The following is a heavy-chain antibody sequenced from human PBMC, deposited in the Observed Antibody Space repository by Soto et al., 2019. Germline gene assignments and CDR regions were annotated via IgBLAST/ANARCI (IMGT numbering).Heavy chain of an antibody. CDR1: GYSFTSYW. CDR2: IDPSDSYT. CDR3: ARLKLEYCSGGSCYGYGMAV. D-gene: IGHD2-15*01. V-gene: IGHV5-10-1*01. Sequence: GESLKISCKGSGYSFTSYWISWVRQMQGKGLEWMGRIDPSDSYTNYSPSFQGHVTISADKSISTAYLQWSSLKASDTAMYYCARLKLEYCSGGSCYGYGMAVWGQGTTVTVSS. J-gene: IGHJ6*02.